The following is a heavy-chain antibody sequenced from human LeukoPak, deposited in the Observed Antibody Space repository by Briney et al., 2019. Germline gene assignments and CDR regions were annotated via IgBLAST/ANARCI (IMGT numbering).Heavy chain of an antibody. D-gene: IGHD3-9*01. CDR2: IYWDDDK. Sequence: SGPTLVNPTQTLTLTCTFSGFSFSTSGVGVAWIRQPPGKALEWLAVIYWDDDKRYSPSLKTRLTITKDTYKNQVVLTMTNMDPVDTATYYCARSPYYDILTGSRGTFDYWGQGTLVTVSS. CDR1: GFSFSTSGVG. V-gene: IGHV2-5*02. CDR3: ARSPYYDILTGSRGTFDY. J-gene: IGHJ4*02.